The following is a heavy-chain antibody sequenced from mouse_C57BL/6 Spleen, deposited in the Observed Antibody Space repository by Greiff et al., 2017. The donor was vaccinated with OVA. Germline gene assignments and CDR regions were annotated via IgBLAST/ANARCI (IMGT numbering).Heavy chain of an antibody. J-gene: IGHJ2*01. CDR2: IDPSDSET. CDR1: GYTFTSYW. V-gene: IGHV1-52*01. CDR3: ARYTTVVATPFDY. D-gene: IGHD1-1*01. Sequence: VQLQQPGAELVRPGSSVKLSCKASGYTFTSYWMHWVKQRPIQGLEWIGNIDPSDSETHYNQKFKDKATLTVDKSSSTAYMQLSSLTSEDSAVYYCARYTTVVATPFDYWGQGTTLTVSS.